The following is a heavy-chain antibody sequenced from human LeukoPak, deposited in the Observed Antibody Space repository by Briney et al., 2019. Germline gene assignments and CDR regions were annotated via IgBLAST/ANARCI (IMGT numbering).Heavy chain of an antibody. J-gene: IGHJ4*02. CDR3: ARDKTIPDY. V-gene: IGHV3-48*04. Sequence: SGGSLRLSCAASGFTFSNYGMNWVRQAPGKGLEWVSYITSSSSTIYYADSVKGRFTISRDNAKNSLYLQMNSLRAEDTAVYYCARDKTIPDYWGQGTLVTVSS. D-gene: IGHD3-9*01. CDR2: ITSSSSTI. CDR1: GFTFSNYG.